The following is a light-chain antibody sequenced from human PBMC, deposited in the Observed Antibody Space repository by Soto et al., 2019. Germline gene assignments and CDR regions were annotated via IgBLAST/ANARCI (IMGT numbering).Light chain of an antibody. V-gene: IGKV3-20*01. J-gene: IGKJ4*01. CDR3: QQYGNSPLT. Sequence: EIVLTQSPATLSLSPGERATLSCRASQSVSSYLAWYQQKPGQAPRLLIYGASTRATGIPARFSGSGSGTEFTLTISRLEPEDFALYFCQQYGNSPLTFGGGTKVDIK. CDR2: GAS. CDR1: QSVSSY.